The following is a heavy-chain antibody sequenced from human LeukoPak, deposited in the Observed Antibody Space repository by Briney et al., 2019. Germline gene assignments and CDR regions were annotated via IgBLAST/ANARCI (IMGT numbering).Heavy chain of an antibody. CDR1: GFTFSSYA. V-gene: IGHV3-23*01. CDR2: ISGSGGST. Sequence: GGSLRLSCAASGFTFSSYAMSWVRQAPGKGLEWVSAISGSGGSTYYADSVKGRFTISRDNSKNTLYLQMNSLRAEDTAVYYCARDRLERRTTPFDYWGQGTLVTVSS. D-gene: IGHD1-1*01. CDR3: ARDRLERRTTPFDY. J-gene: IGHJ4*02.